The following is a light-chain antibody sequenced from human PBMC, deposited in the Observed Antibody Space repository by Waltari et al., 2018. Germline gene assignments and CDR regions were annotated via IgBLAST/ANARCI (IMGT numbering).Light chain of an antibody. CDR2: GVS. V-gene: IGKV3-20*01. CDR3: QQYNSNSWT. CDR1: QSISNSY. Sequence: EIVLTQSPGTLSLSPGERATLSCRASQSISNSYLAWYQQKPGQAPRLLIYGVSSRATGITDRFSGSGSGTEFTLTISSLQPDDFATYYCQQYNSNSWTFGQGTKVEIK. J-gene: IGKJ1*01.